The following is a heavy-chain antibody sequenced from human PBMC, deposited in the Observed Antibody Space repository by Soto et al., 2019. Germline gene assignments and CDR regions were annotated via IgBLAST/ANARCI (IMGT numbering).Heavy chain of an antibody. CDR2: ITQDGSEK. V-gene: IGHV3-7*05. CDR3: GGDGCGTLGY. CDR1: GFTFSSNW. D-gene: IGHD6-19*01. J-gene: IGHJ4*02. Sequence: EVQLVESGGGLVQPGGSLRLSCAASGFTFSSNWMSWVRQAPGKGLEWVANITQDGSEKYNVDAVKSRFTISRDNAKNSLYRQMNSLRAADTAVYYCGGDGCGTLGYWGQGTLVTVSS.